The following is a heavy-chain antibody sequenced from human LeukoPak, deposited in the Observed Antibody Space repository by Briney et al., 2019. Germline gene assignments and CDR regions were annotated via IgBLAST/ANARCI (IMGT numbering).Heavy chain of an antibody. CDR3: ARVPLGYSYGLRMNYYYYMDV. Sequence: GASVKVSCKASGYTFTGYYMHWVRQAPGQGLEWMGWINPNSGGTNYAQKFQGRVTMTRDTSISTAYMELSRLRSDDTAVYYCARVPLGYSYGLRMNYYYYMDVWGKGTTVTISS. V-gene: IGHV1-2*02. D-gene: IGHD5-18*01. J-gene: IGHJ6*03. CDR1: GYTFTGYY. CDR2: INPNSGGT.